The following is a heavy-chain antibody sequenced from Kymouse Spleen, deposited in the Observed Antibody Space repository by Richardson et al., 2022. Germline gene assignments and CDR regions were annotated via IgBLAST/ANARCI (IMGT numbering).Heavy chain of an antibody. CDR3: AKAQLLWFGELLPPFDY. J-gene: IGHJ4*02. V-gene: IGHV3-23*04. CDR2: ISGSGGST. D-gene: IGHD3-10*01. CDR1: GFTFSSYA. Sequence: EVQLVESGGGLVQPGGSLRLSCAASGFTFSSYAMSWVRQAPGKGLEWVSAISGSGGSTYYADSVKGRFTISRDNSKNTLYLQMNSLRAEDTAVYYCAKAQLLWFGELLPPFDYWGQGTLVTVSS.